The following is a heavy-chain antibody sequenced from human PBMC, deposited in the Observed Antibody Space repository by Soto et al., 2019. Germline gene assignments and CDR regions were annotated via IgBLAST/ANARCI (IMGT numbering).Heavy chain of an antibody. CDR2: IHYSGST. Sequence: QVQLQESGPGLVKPSETLSLTCTVSGDSISNFYWSWIRQPPRKGLEWIGYIHYSGSTNYNPALKSRVTISVDTSKNQFSLKLTSVTAADTAVYYCASGRWLQLPGYWGQGTLVTVSS. CDR3: ASGRWLQLPGY. CDR1: GDSISNFY. J-gene: IGHJ4*02. D-gene: IGHD5-12*01. V-gene: IGHV4-59*01.